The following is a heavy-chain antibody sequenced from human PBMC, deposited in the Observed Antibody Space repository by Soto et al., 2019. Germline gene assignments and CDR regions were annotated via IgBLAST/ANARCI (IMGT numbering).Heavy chain of an antibody. D-gene: IGHD2-2*01. CDR1: GYSFTKYG. J-gene: IGHJ6*02. V-gene: IGHV1-3*01. CDR3: ARTDCSSTSCYNYYYYGMDV. CDR2: INPGNGDT. Sequence: SVKVSCKTSGYSFTKYGLHWVRQAPGQRLEWMGWINPGNGDTKYSQKFQGRVTITRDTSATTAYMELSSLRSEDSAVFYCARTDCSSTSCYNYYYYGMDVWGQGTTVTVSS.